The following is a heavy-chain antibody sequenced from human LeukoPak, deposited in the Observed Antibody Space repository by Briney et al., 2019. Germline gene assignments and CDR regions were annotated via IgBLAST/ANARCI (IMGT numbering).Heavy chain of an antibody. J-gene: IGHJ5*02. CDR3: ARGVLLGWFDP. V-gene: IGHV4-61*02. D-gene: IGHD3-10*01. CDR2: IYTSGRT. Sequence: SETLSLTCTVFGGSISSGSYYWSWIRQPAGKGLEWIGRIYTSGRTNYNPSLKSRVTISVDTSKNQFSLKLSSVTAADTAVYYCARGVLLGWFDPWGQGTLVTVSS. CDR1: GGSISSGSYY.